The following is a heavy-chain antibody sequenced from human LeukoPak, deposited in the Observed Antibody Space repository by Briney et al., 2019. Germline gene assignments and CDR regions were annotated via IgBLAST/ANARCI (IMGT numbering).Heavy chain of an antibody. Sequence: ASVKVSCKASGYTFTSYAMHWVRQAPGQGLEWMGWINPNSGGTNYAQKFQGRVTMTRDTSISTAYMELSRLRSDDTAVYYCARDSSSSVDIDYWGQGTLVTVSS. V-gene: IGHV1-2*02. J-gene: IGHJ4*02. CDR3: ARDSSSSVDIDY. D-gene: IGHD6-6*01. CDR2: INPNSGGT. CDR1: GYTFTSYA.